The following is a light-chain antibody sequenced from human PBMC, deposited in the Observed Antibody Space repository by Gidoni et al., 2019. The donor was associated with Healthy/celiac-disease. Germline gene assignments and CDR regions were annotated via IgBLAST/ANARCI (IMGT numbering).Light chain of an antibody. CDR3: QQYNNWSRT. J-gene: IGKJ2*02. Sequence: EIVMTQSPATLSVSPRERATLSCRASQSVSSNLAWYQQKPGQAPRLLIYGASTRATGIPARFSGSGSGTEFTLTISSLQSEDFAVYYCQQYNNWSRTFGQGTKLEIK. CDR1: QSVSSN. CDR2: GAS. V-gene: IGKV3-15*01.